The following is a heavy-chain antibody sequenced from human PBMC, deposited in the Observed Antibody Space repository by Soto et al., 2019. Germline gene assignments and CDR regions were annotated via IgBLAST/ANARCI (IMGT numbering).Heavy chain of an antibody. V-gene: IGHV3-30-3*01. D-gene: IGHD3-22*01. CDR1: GFTFSSYA. CDR3: AREGYSYDSSGYYSQPIDY. J-gene: IGHJ4*02. Sequence: QVQLVESGGGVVQPGRSLRLSCAASGFTFSSYAMHWVRQAPGKGLEWVAVISYDGSNKYYADSVKGRFTISRDNSKNXLXXQMNSLRAEDTAVYYCAREGYSYDSSGYYSQPIDYWGQGTLVTVSS. CDR2: ISYDGSNK.